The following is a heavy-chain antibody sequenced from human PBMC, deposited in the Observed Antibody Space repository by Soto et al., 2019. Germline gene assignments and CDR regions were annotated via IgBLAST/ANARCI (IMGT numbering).Heavy chain of an antibody. CDR1: GFTFSSYA. CDR2: ISYDGSNK. CDR3: AKRKLNDILTGYSH. V-gene: IGHV3-30-3*02. Sequence: GGSLRLSCAASGFTFSSYAMHWVRQAPGKGLEWVAVISYDGSNKYYADSVKGRFTISRDNSKNTLYLQMNSLRAEDTAVYYCAKRKLNDILTGYSHWGQGTLVTVSS. J-gene: IGHJ4*02. D-gene: IGHD3-9*01.